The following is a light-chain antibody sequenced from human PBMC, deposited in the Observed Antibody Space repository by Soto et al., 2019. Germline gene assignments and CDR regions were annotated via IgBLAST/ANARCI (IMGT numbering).Light chain of an antibody. CDR1: QSVFYTSNNKNY. J-gene: IGKJ4*01. CDR3: QQYYSTPLT. CDR2: WAS. Sequence: DIVMTQSPDSLAVSLGEGATINCRSSQSVFYTSNNKNYLAWYQQRPGQPPKLLLYWASNRESGVPDRFSGSGSGTDFTLTISSLQPDDVAVYFCQQYYSTPLTFGGGTTVEFK. V-gene: IGKV4-1*01.